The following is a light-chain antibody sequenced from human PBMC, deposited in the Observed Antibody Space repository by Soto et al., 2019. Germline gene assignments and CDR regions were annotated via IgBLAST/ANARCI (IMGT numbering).Light chain of an antibody. Sequence: DIVMTQSPDSLAVSLGERATINCKSRQSVLYSSNNKNHLAWYQQKPGQPPKLLIYWASTRESGVPDLFSGSGSGTDFTLTISSLQAEDVAVYYCQQYYSNSITFGQGTRLEIK. CDR1: QSVLYSSNNKNH. V-gene: IGKV4-1*01. CDR3: QQYYSNSIT. J-gene: IGKJ5*01. CDR2: WAS.